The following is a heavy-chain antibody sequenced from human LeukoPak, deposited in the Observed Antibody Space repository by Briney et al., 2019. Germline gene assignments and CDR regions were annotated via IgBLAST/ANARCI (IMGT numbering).Heavy chain of an antibody. CDR3: ATGYLVTAGLMDV. V-gene: IGHV1-24*01. CDR2: FDPEDGKT. Sequence: ASVKVSCKVSGYTLTELSMSWVRQAPGKGREGRGSFDPEDGKTVYAQKFQGRVTMTEDTSTDTAYMEPSSLRSEDTTVYYCATGYLVTAGLMDVWGQGTTVTVSS. CDR1: GYTLTELS. J-gene: IGHJ6*02. D-gene: IGHD6-13*01.